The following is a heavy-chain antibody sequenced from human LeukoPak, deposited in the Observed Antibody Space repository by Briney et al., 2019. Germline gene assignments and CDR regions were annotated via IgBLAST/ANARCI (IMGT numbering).Heavy chain of an antibody. CDR1: GGSISSYY. V-gene: IGHV4-59*01. J-gene: IGHJ5*02. CDR3: ARDRWFDP. Sequence: SETLSLTCTVSGGSISSYYWSWIRQPPGKGLEWIGYIYYSGSTNCNPSLKSRVTISVDTSKNQFSLKLSSVTAADTAVYYCARDRWFDPWGQGTLVTVSS. CDR2: IYYSGST.